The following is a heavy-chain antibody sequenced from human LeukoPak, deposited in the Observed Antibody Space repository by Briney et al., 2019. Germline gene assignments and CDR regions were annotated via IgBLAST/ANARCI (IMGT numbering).Heavy chain of an antibody. CDR2: IYYSGST. Sequence: PSETLSLTCTVSGGSISSSSYYWGWIRQPPGKGLEWIGSIYYSGSTYYNPSLKSRVTISVDTSKNQFSLTLSSVTAADTAVYYCARGRKLDRVTGYYYMDVWGKGTTVTVSS. J-gene: IGHJ6*03. D-gene: IGHD1-1*01. CDR1: GGSISSSSYY. CDR3: ARGRKLDRVTGYYYMDV. V-gene: IGHV4-39*07.